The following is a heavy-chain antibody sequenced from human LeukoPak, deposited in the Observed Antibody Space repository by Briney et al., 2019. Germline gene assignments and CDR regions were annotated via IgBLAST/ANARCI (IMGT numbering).Heavy chain of an antibody. CDR3: VRDMGYYDKV. J-gene: IGHJ4*02. CDR2: IKQDGSEK. Sequence: GXSLRLSCAASGFTFSSYWMSWVRQAPGKGLEWVANIKQDGSEKYYVDSVKGRFTISRDNAKNTLYLRMNSLRAEDAAVYYCVRDMGYYDKVWGQGTLVTVSS. CDR1: GFTFSSYW. D-gene: IGHD3-22*01. V-gene: IGHV3-7*01.